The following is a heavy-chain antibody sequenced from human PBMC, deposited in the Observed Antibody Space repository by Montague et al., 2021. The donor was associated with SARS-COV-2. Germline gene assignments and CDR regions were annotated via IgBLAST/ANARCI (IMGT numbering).Heavy chain of an antibody. CDR1: GGSISSGGYY. Sequence: TLSLTCTVSGGSISSGGYYWSWIRQHPGKGLEWIGYIYCSGSTYYNPSLKSRVTISVDTSKNQFSLKLSSVTAADTAVYYCARDKAEYIVVVPDVPLAYGMDVWGQGTTVTVSS. CDR3: ARDKAEYIVVVPDVPLAYGMDV. CDR2: IYCSGST. D-gene: IGHD2-2*01. J-gene: IGHJ6*02. V-gene: IGHV4-31*03.